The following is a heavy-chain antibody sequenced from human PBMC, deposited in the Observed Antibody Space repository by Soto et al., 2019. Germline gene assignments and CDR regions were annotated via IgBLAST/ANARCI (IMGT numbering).Heavy chain of an antibody. Sequence: TGGSLRLSCAASGFTFSNAWMSWVRQAPGKGLEWVGRIKSKTDGGTTDYAAPVKGRFTISRDDSKNTLYLQMNSLKTEDTAVYYGTTASYIVVVVAADDAFDIWGQGTMVTVSS. CDR2: IKSKTDGGTT. CDR3: TTASYIVVVVAADDAFDI. D-gene: IGHD2-15*01. V-gene: IGHV3-15*01. CDR1: GFTFSNAW. J-gene: IGHJ3*02.